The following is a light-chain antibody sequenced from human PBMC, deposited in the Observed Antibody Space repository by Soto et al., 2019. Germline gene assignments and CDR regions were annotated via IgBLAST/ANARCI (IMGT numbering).Light chain of an antibody. J-gene: IGKJ1*01. CDR1: QGITNY. CDR2: AAS. Sequence: DIQMTQSPSCLSASVWDRVTITCRASQGITNYLAWYQQKPGKVPRLLIYAASSLQSGVPSRFSGSGSGTDFTLTISSLQPEDVATYYCQKYDSARWTFGQGTKVDIK. V-gene: IGKV1-27*01. CDR3: QKYDSARWT.